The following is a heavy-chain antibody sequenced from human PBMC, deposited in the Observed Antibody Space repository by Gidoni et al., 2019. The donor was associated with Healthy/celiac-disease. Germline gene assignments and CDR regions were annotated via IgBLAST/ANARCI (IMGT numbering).Heavy chain of an antibody. Sequence: QVQLVQSGAEVKKPGASVKVSCKASGYTFTSYGISWVRQAPGQGLEWMGWISAYNGNTNYAQKLQGRVTMTTDTSTSTAYMELRSLRSDDTAVDYGAKDVGRYSLMCYYYYGMDVWGQGTTVTVSS. CDR3: AKDVGRYSLMCYYYYGMDV. V-gene: IGHV1-18*01. CDR2: ISAYNGNT. CDR1: GYTFTSYG. D-gene: IGHD5-18*01. J-gene: IGHJ6*02.